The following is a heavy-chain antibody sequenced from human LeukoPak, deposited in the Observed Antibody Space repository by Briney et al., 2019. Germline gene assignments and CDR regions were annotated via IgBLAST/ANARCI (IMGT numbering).Heavy chain of an antibody. V-gene: IGHV4-39*07. Sequence: SETLSLTCTVSGGSISSSSYYWGWIRQPPGKRLEWIGSIYYSGSTYYNPSLKSRVTISVDTSKNQFSLKLSSVTAADTAVYYCAGVDTAMVTLAFDYWGQGTLVTVSS. D-gene: IGHD5-18*01. CDR3: AGVDTAMVTLAFDY. CDR1: GGSISSSSYY. J-gene: IGHJ4*02. CDR2: IYYSGST.